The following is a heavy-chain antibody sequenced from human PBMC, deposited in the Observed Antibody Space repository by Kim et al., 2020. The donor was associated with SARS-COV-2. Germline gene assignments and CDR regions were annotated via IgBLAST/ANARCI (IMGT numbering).Heavy chain of an antibody. CDR1: GGSISSYC. J-gene: IGHJ5*02. CDR2: IYYSGNT. V-gene: IGHV4-59*08. D-gene: IGHD3-10*01. CDR3: ARSPVGRNWFDP. Sequence: SETLSLTCTVSGGSISSYCWSWIRQPPGKGLEWIAHIYYSGNTRYNPSLRSRVTISVDTSKNQFSLKLTSVTAADTAVYYCARSPVGRNWFDPWGQGTLAT.